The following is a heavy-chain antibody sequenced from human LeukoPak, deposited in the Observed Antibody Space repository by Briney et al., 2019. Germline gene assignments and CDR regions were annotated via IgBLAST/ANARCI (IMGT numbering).Heavy chain of an antibody. CDR3: ARHNYYDSSAYDS. J-gene: IGHJ5*02. CDR2: IYYSGIT. V-gene: IGHV4-39*01. Sequence: PSETLSLTCTVSGGSISSSSYYWGWIRQPPGKGLEWIGSIYYSGITYYNPSLRSRVTISVDTSKNQFSLKLSSVTAADTAVYYCARHNYYDSSAYDSWGQGTLVTVSP. D-gene: IGHD3-22*01. CDR1: GGSISSSSYY.